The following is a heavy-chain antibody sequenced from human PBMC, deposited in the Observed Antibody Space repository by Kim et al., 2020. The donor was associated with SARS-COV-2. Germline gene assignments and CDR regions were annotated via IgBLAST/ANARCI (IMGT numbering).Heavy chain of an antibody. CDR3: ARASPDGYNWRAFDL. Sequence: ASVKVSCKASGYTFSTFAIHWVRQAPGQRLEWMGWINADNGNTKYSQKFQGRVTITRDTSATTAYMELSSLRSEDTAIYYCARASPDGYNWRAFDLWGQG. CDR1: GYTFSTFA. D-gene: IGHD5-12*01. V-gene: IGHV1-3*01. CDR2: INADNGNT. J-gene: IGHJ3*01.